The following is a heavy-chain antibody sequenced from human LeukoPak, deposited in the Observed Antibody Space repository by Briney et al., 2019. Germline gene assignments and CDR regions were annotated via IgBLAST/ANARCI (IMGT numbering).Heavy chain of an antibody. Sequence: PSETLSLTCGVYGGSFNDYYWSWIRQPPGKGLEWIGEINHSGSTNYNPSLKSRVTISVDTSKNQFSLKLSSVTAADTAVYYCARQHYCDSSGYDDWGQGTLVTVSS. CDR2: INHSGST. CDR1: GGSFNDYY. D-gene: IGHD3-22*01. CDR3: ARQHYCDSSGYDD. V-gene: IGHV4-34*01. J-gene: IGHJ1*01.